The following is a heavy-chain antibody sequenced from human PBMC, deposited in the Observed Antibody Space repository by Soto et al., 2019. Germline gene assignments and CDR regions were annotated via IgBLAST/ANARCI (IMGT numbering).Heavy chain of an antibody. J-gene: IGHJ4*02. CDR2: IYYSGST. D-gene: IGHD6-19*01. CDR3: ARVSIGWWYFDY. Sequence: QVQLQESGPGLVKPSETLSLTCTVSGGYISSYYWSWIRQPPGKGLEWLGYIYYSGSTNYNPSLKSRVTISVNTSKNQLSLKLTSVTAADTAVYYCARVSIGWWYFDYWGQGTLVTVSS. V-gene: IGHV4-59*01. CDR1: GGYISSYY.